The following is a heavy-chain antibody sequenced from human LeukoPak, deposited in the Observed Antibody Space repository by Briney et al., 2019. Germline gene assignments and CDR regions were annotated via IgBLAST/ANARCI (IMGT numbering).Heavy chain of an antibody. V-gene: IGHV3-21*01. J-gene: IGHJ2*01. D-gene: IGHD1-1*01. CDR1: GFTFSSYS. Sequence: GGSLRLSCAASGFTFSSYSMNWVRQAPGKGLEWVSSISSSSSYIYYADSVKGRFTISRDNAENSLYLQMNSLRAEDTAVYYCARDLEKFGTGVRHFDLWGRGTLVTVSS. CDR2: ISSSSSYI. CDR3: ARDLEKFGTGVRHFDL.